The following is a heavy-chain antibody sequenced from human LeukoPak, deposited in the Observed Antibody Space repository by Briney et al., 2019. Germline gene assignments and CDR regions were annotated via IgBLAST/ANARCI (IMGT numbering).Heavy chain of an antibody. Sequence: GGSLRLSCAASGFRFSSYWMSWVRQAPGKGLEWVANTNQGGSEKHYVDSVKGRISISRDNARSSLYLQMNSLRAEDTAVYYCVRVLRDYVEAFDIWGQGTMVTVSS. CDR3: VRVLRDYVEAFDI. D-gene: IGHD4-17*01. J-gene: IGHJ3*02. CDR1: GFRFSSYW. V-gene: IGHV3-7*01. CDR2: TNQGGSEK.